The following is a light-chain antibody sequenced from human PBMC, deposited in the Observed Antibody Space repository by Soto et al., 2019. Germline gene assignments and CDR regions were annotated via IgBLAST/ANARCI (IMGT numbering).Light chain of an antibody. CDR1: SSDVGGYNY. Sequence: QAVVTQPASVSGSPGQSITISCTGTSSDVGGYNYVSWYQHHPGKAPKLMIHEVSNRPSGVSNRFSGSKSGNTASLTISGLQAEDEADYYCCSYTGTHAIFGGGTKVTVL. V-gene: IGLV2-14*01. CDR3: CSYTGTHAI. J-gene: IGLJ2*01. CDR2: EVS.